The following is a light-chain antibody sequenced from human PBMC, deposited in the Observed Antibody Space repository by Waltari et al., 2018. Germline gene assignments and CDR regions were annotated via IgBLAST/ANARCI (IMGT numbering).Light chain of an antibody. CDR1: QSMSSY. CDR3: QQRYSHAGT. J-gene: IGKJ1*01. V-gene: IGKV1-39*01. Sequence: DIQMTQSPSSLSASVGDRVTITCRASQSMSSYLNWYQQKPGIAPKVLIYAASSLQSGVPSRVSGSGSGRDFTLIISSLQPEDFATYCCQQRYSHAGTFGQGTKVEIK. CDR2: AAS.